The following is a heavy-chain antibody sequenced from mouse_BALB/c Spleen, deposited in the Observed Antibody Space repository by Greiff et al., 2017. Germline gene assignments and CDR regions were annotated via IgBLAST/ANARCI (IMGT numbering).Heavy chain of an antibody. V-gene: IGHV7-3*02. CDR3: ARGEGDAMDY. J-gene: IGHJ4*01. Sequence: EVMLVESGGGLVQPGGSLRLSCATSGFTFTDYYMSWVRQPPGKALEWLGFIRNKANGYTTEYSASVKGRFTISRDNSQSILYLQMNTLRAEDSATYYCARGEGDAMDYWGQGTSVTVSS. CDR1: GFTFTDYY. CDR2: IRNKANGYTT.